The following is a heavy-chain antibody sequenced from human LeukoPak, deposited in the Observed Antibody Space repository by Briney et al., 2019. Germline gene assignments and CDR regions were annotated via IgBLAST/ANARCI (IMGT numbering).Heavy chain of an antibody. J-gene: IGHJ4*02. CDR3: AKSDCSYISCYVLDY. CDR1: GFTFSSYA. V-gene: IGHV3-23*01. Sequence: GGSLRLSCAASGFTFSSYAMSWVRQAPGRGLEWVSAISGSGDNIYYADSVRGRFTISRDSSKKTLYLQMNILRAEDTAVYYCAKSDCSYISCYVLDYWGQGTQVTVSS. CDR2: ISGSGDNI. D-gene: IGHD2-2*01.